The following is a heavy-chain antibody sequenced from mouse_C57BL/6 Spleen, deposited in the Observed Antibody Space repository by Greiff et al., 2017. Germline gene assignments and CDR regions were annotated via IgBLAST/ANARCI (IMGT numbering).Heavy chain of an antibody. Sequence: QVQLQQPGAELVKPGASVKLSCKASGYTFTSYWLHWVKQRPGRGLEWIGRIDTNSGGTKYNEKFKSKATMTVDKPSSTAYLQLSSLTAEDSAVYYCARYDYSGYFDVWGTGTTVTVSS. CDR3: ARYDYSGYFDV. J-gene: IGHJ1*03. D-gene: IGHD2-4*01. V-gene: IGHV1-72*01. CDR2: IDTNSGGT. CDR1: GYTFTSYW.